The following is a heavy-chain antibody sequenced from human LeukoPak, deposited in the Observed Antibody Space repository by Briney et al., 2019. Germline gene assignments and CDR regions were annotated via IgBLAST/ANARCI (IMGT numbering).Heavy chain of an antibody. Sequence: SQTLSLTCTVSGGSISSGGYYWSWIRQHPGKGLEWIGYIYYSGSTYYNPSLKSRVTISVDASKNQFSLKLSSVTAADTAVYYCARGSSSSVQWFDPWGRGTLVTVSS. D-gene: IGHD6-13*01. CDR2: IYYSGST. CDR3: ARGSSSSVQWFDP. V-gene: IGHV4-31*03. J-gene: IGHJ5*02. CDR1: GGSISSGGYY.